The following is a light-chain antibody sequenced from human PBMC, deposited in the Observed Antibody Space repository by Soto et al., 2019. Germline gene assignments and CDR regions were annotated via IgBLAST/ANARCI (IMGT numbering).Light chain of an antibody. Sequence: EIVMTQSPATLSVSPGERATLSCRASQSVSSNLAWYQQKPGQAPRLLIYGASTRATGIPARFSGSGSGTEFTLTLSSLQSEDFAVYYCQQYNNWLPWTFGQGTKVEIK. V-gene: IGKV3-15*01. CDR3: QQYNNWLPWT. CDR1: QSVSSN. J-gene: IGKJ1*01. CDR2: GAS.